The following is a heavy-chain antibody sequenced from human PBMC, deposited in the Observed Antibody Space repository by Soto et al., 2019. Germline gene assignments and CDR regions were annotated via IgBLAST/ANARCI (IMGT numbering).Heavy chain of an antibody. CDR3: ARGTRSGSYYYYGLDV. Sequence: ASVKVSCKASGGTFSSYAISWVRQAPGQGLEWMGGIIPIFGTTNYARRFQGRVTITADKSTSTAYVELRSLRSEDTAVYYCARGTRSGSYYYYGLDVWGQGTTVTVSS. CDR1: GGTFSSYA. J-gene: IGHJ6*02. CDR2: IIPIFGTT. D-gene: IGHD1-26*01. V-gene: IGHV1-69*06.